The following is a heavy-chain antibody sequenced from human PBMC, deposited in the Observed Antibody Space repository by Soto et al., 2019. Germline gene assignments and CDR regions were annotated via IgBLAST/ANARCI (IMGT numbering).Heavy chain of an antibody. Sequence: QVQLQESGPGLVKSSQTQSLTCTVSGGSISSGGNYWSWIRQHPGKGLEWIGYIYHSGSTYYNPSLKSRVTISVDTSKNQFSLKLNSVTAADTAVYYCARARMVRGVIYYYGMDVWGQGTTVTVSS. CDR2: IYHSGST. D-gene: IGHD3-10*01. CDR3: ARARMVRGVIYYYGMDV. J-gene: IGHJ6*02. V-gene: IGHV4-31*03. CDR1: GGSISSGGNY.